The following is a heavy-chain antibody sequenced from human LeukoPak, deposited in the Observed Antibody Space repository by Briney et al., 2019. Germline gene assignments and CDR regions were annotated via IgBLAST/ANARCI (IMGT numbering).Heavy chain of an antibody. V-gene: IGHV4-59*01. D-gene: IGHD4/OR15-4a*01. J-gene: IGHJ6*03. CDR2: ICYSGST. CDR3: ARGGARGYYYYMDV. CDR1: GGSISSYA. Sequence: SETLSLTCTVSGGSISSYAWSWIRQPPGKGLEWIGYICYSGSTNYNPSLKSRVTISVDTSKNQFSLRLSSVTAADTAVYYCARGGARGYYYYMDVWGKGTTVTVSS.